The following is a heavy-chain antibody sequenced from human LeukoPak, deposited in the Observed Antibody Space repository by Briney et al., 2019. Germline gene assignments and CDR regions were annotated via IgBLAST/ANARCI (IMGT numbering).Heavy chain of an antibody. V-gene: IGHV1-18*01. CDR2: ISAKNGNT. CDR3: ARASDISWPFEN. CDR1: GYSFSNYG. J-gene: IGHJ1*01. Sequence: ASVKVSCKTSGYSFSNYGIVWVRQAPGRGLEWMGWISAKNGNTKTSQKVQGRVTMTTDSSTGIGHLDFRSLKTDDTAVYYCARASDISWPFENWGQGTLVTVSS. D-gene: IGHD6-13*01.